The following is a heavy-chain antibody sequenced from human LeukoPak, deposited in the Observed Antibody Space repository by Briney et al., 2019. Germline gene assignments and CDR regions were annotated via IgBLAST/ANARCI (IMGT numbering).Heavy chain of an antibody. CDR2: INSDGSRT. CDR3: ARDVGEYQILGFDY. J-gene: IGHJ4*02. D-gene: IGHD3-10*01. CDR1: RFIFSTYW. V-gene: IGHV3-74*01. Sequence: GGSLRLSCAASRFIFSTYWMHWVRQAPGKGLVWVSRINSDGSRTNYADSVKGRFTISSDNAKNTLYLQMNSLRAEDTAIYYCARDVGEYQILGFDYWGQGTLVTVSS.